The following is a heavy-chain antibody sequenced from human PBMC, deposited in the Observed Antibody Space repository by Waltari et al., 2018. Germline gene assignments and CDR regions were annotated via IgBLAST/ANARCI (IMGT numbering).Heavy chain of an antibody. Sequence: QLQLQESGSGLAKPSESLSLTCTLSGCSISSSSYYWGWILQPPGKWLEGFGSIYYRGSAYYNPSHKSRFTISVDTSKNQCSLKLSSVTAADTAVYYCARQRDSSSWYTSAEYFQHWGQGTLVTVSS. D-gene: IGHD6-13*01. V-gene: IGHV4-39*07. CDR3: ARQRDSSSWYTSAEYFQH. CDR1: GCSISSSSYY. J-gene: IGHJ1*01. CDR2: IYYRGSA.